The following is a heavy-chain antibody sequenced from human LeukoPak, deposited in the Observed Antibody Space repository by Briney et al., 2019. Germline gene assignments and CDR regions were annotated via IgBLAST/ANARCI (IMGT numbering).Heavy chain of an antibody. V-gene: IGHV3-48*01. CDR2: ISSSSSTI. J-gene: IGHJ4*02. Sequence: GGSLRLSCAASGFTFSSYSMNWVRQAPGKGLEWVSYISSSSSTIYYADSVKGRFTISRDYAKNSLYLQMNSLRAEDTAVYYCARDHRDSYALYYYDSSGLFDYWGQGTLVTVSS. CDR3: ARDHRDSYALYYYDSSGLFDY. D-gene: IGHD3-22*01. CDR1: GFTFSSYS.